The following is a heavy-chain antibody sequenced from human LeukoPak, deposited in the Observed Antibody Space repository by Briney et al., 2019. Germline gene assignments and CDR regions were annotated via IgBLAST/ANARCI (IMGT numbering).Heavy chain of an antibody. J-gene: IGHJ6*02. V-gene: IGHV4-39*07. CDR3: ARVSTVAGSPRTNYYYYYGMDV. CDR1: GGSISSSSYY. Sequence: SETLSLTCTVSGGSISSSSYYWGWIRQPPGKGLEWIGSIYYSGSTNYNPSLKSRVTMSVDTSKNQFSLKLSSVTAADTAVYYCARVSTVAGSPRTNYYYYYGMDVWGQGTTVTVSS. D-gene: IGHD6-19*01. CDR2: IYYSGST.